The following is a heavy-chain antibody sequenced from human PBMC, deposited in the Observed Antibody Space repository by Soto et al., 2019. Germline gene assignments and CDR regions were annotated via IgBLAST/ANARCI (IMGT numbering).Heavy chain of an antibody. V-gene: IGHV4-34*01. CDR2: INHSGST. J-gene: IGHJ4*02. CDR3: ATGRRSSGWRD. Sequence: QVQLQQWGAGLLKPSETLSLTCAVYGGSFSGYYWSWIRQPPGKGLEWIGEINHSGSTNYNPSLKSRVTISVDTSKNQFSLKLSSVTAADTAVYYCATGRRSSGWRDWGQGTLVTVSS. CDR1: GGSFSGYY. D-gene: IGHD6-19*01.